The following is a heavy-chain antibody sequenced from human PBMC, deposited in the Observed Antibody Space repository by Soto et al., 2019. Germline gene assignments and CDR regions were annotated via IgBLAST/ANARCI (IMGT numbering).Heavy chain of an antibody. CDR2: IYYSGST. J-gene: IGHJ4*02. Sequence: PSETLSLTCTVSGGSISSGGYYWTWIRQPPGKGLEWIGFIYYSGSTNYNPSLQSRVTISVDTSKNQFSLKMNSVTAADTAVYYCARPGRDWGALHYWGQGTLVTVSS. D-gene: IGHD7-27*01. CDR3: ARPGRDWGALHY. CDR1: GGSISSGGYY. V-gene: IGHV4-61*08.